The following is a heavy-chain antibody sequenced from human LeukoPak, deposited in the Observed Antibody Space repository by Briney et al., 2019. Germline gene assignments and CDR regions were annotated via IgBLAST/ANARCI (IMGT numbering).Heavy chain of an antibody. CDR2: INHSGST. V-gene: IGHV4-34*01. CDR3: ARGRARGNWFDP. Sequence: PSETLSLTCSVYGVPFSCYHWRWIRQPPGKGLEWIGEINHSGSTNYKPSLKSRVTISVDTSKTQSSLKLSCVTAADTAVYYCARGRARGNWFDPWGQGTLVTVSS. CDR1: GVPFSCYH. J-gene: IGHJ5*02. D-gene: IGHD3-10*01.